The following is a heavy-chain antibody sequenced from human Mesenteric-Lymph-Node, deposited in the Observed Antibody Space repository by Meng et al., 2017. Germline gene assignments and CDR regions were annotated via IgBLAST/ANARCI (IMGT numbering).Heavy chain of an antibody. CDR3: TSGYYPDY. CDR2: INHSGST. J-gene: IGHJ4*02. CDR1: GGCFSGYY. D-gene: IGHD3-22*01. Sequence: QVQLPQWGAGLLKPSESLSLTCAVYGGCFSGYYWSWIRQPPGKGLEWIGEINHSGSTNYNPSLKSRVTISVDTSKNQFSLKLTSVTAADTAVYYCTSGYYPDYWSQGTLVTVSS. V-gene: IGHV4-34*01.